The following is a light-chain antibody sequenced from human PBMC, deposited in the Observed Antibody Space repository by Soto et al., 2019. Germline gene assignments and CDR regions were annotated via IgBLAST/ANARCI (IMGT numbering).Light chain of an antibody. CDR3: QQYNDWPPA. CDR2: GGS. J-gene: IGKJ4*01. Sequence: EIVLTQSPDTLSLSPGEGATLSCRASETMSTKYLAWYQQKPGQPPRLLIYGGSSRAAGIPDRFSGSGSGTDFTLTIDSLQSEDFAVYYCQQYNDWPPAFGGGTKVEIK. V-gene: IGKV3D-15*01. CDR1: ETMSTKY.